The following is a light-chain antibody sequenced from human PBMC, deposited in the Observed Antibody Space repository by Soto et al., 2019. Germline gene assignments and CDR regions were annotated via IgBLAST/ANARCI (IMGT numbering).Light chain of an antibody. CDR3: QQYGSSPWT. Sequence: EIVLTQSPGTLSLSPGDRATLSCRASQSVSSCFLAWYQQKPGQAPRLLIYGAFSRATGSPDRFSGSGSGTDFTLTISRLEPEDFVVYYCQQYGSSPWTFGQGTKLEIK. CDR2: GAF. V-gene: IGKV3-20*01. J-gene: IGKJ1*01. CDR1: QSVSSCF.